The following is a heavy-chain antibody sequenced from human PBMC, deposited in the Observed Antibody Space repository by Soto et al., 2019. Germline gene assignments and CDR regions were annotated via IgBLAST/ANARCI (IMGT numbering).Heavy chain of an antibody. Sequence: GASVKVACKASGYTFTSYAMHWVRQATGQRLEWMGWINAGNGNTKYSQKFQGRVTITRDTSASTAYMELSSLRSEDTAVYYCAREREGGNYDYVWGSYRSNAMDVWGQGTTVTVSS. CDR2: INAGNGNT. J-gene: IGHJ6*02. CDR1: GYTFTSYA. D-gene: IGHD3-16*02. V-gene: IGHV1-3*01. CDR3: AREREGGNYDYVWGSYRSNAMDV.